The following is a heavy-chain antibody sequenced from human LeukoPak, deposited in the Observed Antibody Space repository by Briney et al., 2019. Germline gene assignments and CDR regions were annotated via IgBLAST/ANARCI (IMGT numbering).Heavy chain of an antibody. V-gene: IGHV3-21*01. Sequence: GGSLRLSCAASGFTFSSYSMNWVRQAPGKGLEWVSSISSSSSYIYYADSVKGRFTISRDNAKNSLYLQMNSLRAEDMAVYYCARNGIAAAGTPVFWFDPWGQGTLVTVSS. J-gene: IGHJ5*02. D-gene: IGHD6-13*01. CDR1: GFTFSSYS. CDR2: ISSSSSYI. CDR3: ARNGIAAAGTPVFWFDP.